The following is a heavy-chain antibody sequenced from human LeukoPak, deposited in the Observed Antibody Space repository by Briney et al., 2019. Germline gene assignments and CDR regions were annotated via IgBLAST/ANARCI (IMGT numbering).Heavy chain of an antibody. J-gene: IGHJ2*01. Sequence: SVKVSCKASGGTFSSYAISWVRQAPGQGLEWMGGIIPIFGTANYAQKFQGRVTITADESTSTAYMELSRLRSEDTAVYYCARVPLDSSGYYTWYFDLWGRGTLVTVSS. CDR2: IIPIFGTA. D-gene: IGHD3-22*01. CDR1: GGTFSSYA. V-gene: IGHV1-69*01. CDR3: ARVPLDSSGYYTWYFDL.